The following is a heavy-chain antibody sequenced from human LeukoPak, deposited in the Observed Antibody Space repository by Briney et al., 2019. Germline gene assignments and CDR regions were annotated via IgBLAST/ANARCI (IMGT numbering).Heavy chain of an antibody. J-gene: IGHJ5*02. Sequence: SETLSLTCTVSGGSISSYYWSWIRQPAGKGLEWIGRMNTGGSINYNPSLKSRVTMSIDTSKNQFSLKLSSVTAADTAVYYCARVSLPPGFWSGYDSRGRHFDPWGQGTLVTVSS. CDR1: GGSISSYY. CDR2: MNTGGSI. D-gene: IGHD3-3*01. V-gene: IGHV4-4*07. CDR3: ARVSLPPGFWSGYDSRGRHFDP.